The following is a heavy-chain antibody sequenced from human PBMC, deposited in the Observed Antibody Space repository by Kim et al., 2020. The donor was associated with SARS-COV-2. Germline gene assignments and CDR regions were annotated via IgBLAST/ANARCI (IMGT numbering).Heavy chain of an antibody. CDR2: IYYSGST. D-gene: IGHD3-9*01. CDR3: ARASVLRYFDWLLQGEAFDI. V-gene: IGHV4-39*01. J-gene: IGHJ3*02. Sequence: SETLSLTCTVSGGSISSSSYYWGWIRQPPGKGLEWIGSIYYSGSTYYNPSLKSRVTISVDTSKNQFSLKLSSVTAADTAVYYCARASVLRYFDWLLQGEAFDIWGQGTMVTVSS. CDR1: GGSISSSSYY.